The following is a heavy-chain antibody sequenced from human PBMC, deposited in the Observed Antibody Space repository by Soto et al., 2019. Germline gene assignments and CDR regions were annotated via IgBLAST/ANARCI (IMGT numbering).Heavy chain of an antibody. Sequence: PSETLSLTCTVSGGSISSYYWSWIRQPPGKGLEWIGYIYYSGSTNYNPSLKSRVTISVDTSKNQFSLKLSSVTAADTAVYYCARFTKTYYDFWSGYPDYYYYYMYVWGKGTTVTVSS. V-gene: IGHV4-59*08. D-gene: IGHD3-3*01. CDR1: GGSISSYY. CDR3: ARFTKTYYDFWSGYPDYYYYYMYV. J-gene: IGHJ6*03. CDR2: IYYSGST.